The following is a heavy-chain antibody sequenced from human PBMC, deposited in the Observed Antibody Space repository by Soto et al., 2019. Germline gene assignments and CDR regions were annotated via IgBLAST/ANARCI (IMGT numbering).Heavy chain of an antibody. CDR1: GFTFSSYW. V-gene: IGHV3-7*01. CDR2: IKQDGSEK. D-gene: IGHD6-19*01. Sequence: EVQLVESGGGLVQPGGSLRLSCAASGFTFSSYWMSWVRQAPGKGLEWVANIKQDGSEKYYVDSVKGRFTISRDNAKNSLYLQMNSLRAEDTAVYYIDLPRSGWYGRRCYYYYYMDVWGKGTTVTVSS. CDR3: DLPRSGWYGRRCYYYYYMDV. J-gene: IGHJ6*03.